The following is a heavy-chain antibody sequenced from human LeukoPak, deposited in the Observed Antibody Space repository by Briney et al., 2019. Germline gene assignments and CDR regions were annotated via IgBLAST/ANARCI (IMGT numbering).Heavy chain of an antibody. Sequence: PGGSLRLSCAASGFTFSSYAMSWVRQAPGKGLEWVSAISGSGGSTYYADSVKGRFTISRDNSKNTLYLQMNSLRAEDTAVYYCATQGSQWLVHTRTEENFDYWGQGTLVTVSS. CDR2: ISGSGGST. CDR3: ATQGSQWLVHTRTEENFDY. CDR1: GFTFSSYA. D-gene: IGHD6-19*01. V-gene: IGHV3-23*01. J-gene: IGHJ4*02.